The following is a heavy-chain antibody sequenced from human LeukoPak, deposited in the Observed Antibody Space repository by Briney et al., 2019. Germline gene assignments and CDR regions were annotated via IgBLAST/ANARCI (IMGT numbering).Heavy chain of an antibody. Sequence: GGTLRLSCAASGFTFSSYGMSWVRQAPGKGLEWVSAISGSGGSTYYADSVKGRFTISRDNSKNTLYLQMNSLRAEDTAVYYCAKSIRIVVVTAISYYFDYWGQGTLVTVSS. J-gene: IGHJ4*02. CDR2: ISGSGGST. CDR3: AKSIRIVVVTAISYYFDY. D-gene: IGHD2-21*02. CDR1: GFTFSSYG. V-gene: IGHV3-23*01.